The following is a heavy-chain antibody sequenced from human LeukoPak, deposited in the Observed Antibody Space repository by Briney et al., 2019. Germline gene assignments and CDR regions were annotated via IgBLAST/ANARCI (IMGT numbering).Heavy chain of an antibody. V-gene: IGHV4-59*01. J-gene: IGHJ4*02. CDR1: GGSISSYY. CDR3: ARNPRYYDSSGYYYGLFDY. Sequence: SETLSLTCTVSGGSISSYYWSWIRQPPGKGLEWIGYIYYSGSTNYNPSLKSRVTISVDTSKNQFSLKLSSVTAADTAVYYCARNPRYYDSSGYYYGLFDYWGQGTLVTVSS. CDR2: IYYSGST. D-gene: IGHD3-22*01.